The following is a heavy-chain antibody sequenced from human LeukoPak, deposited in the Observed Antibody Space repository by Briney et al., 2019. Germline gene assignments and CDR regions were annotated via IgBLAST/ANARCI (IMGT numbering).Heavy chain of an antibody. Sequence: PGRSLRLSCAASGFTFDDYAMHWVRQAPGKGLEWVSGISWNSGSIGYADSVKGRFTISRDNAKNSLYLQMNSLRAEDTAVYYCARDIGYPSGGLLGLFDPWGQGTLVTVSS. V-gene: IGHV3-9*01. J-gene: IGHJ5*02. D-gene: IGHD3-10*01. CDR2: ISWNSGSI. CDR1: GFTFDDYA. CDR3: ARDIGYPSGGLLGLFDP.